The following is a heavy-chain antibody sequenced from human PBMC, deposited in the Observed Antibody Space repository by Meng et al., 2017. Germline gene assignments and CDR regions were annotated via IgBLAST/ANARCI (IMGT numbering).Heavy chain of an antibody. Sequence: QGQLVQSGAEGKKPGASVKVSCDASAHTLSSDGFSWVRQAPGQGLEWLGWINTYNGKTDYAHKFQDRVTLTTDTFTNTAYMELRSLRSDDTAVYYCATRGNPYLNCWGQGTLVTVSS. CDR2: INTYNGKT. CDR3: ATRGNPYLNC. V-gene: IGHV1-18*01. CDR1: AHTLSSDG. J-gene: IGHJ4*02.